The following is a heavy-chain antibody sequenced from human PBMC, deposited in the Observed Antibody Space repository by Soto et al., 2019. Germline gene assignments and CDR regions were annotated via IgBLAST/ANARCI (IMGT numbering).Heavy chain of an antibody. V-gene: IGHV4-34*01. CDR1: GGSISGFF. D-gene: IGHD3-16*01. CDR2: INHNGGI. J-gene: IGHJ6*02. CDR3: AREGATNV. Sequence: PSDALSRTGDDCGGSISGFFWSWIRQPPGKGLEYIGEINHNGGINYNPSLKGRVTITIDTSKNQFSLKLSSVTAADTAVYYCAREGATNVWGQGTTVTVS.